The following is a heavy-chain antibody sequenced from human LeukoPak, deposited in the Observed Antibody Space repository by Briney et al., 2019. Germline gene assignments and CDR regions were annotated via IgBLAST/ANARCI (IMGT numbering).Heavy chain of an antibody. V-gene: IGHV3-73*01. D-gene: IGHD1-7*01. CDR2: IRSKANTYAT. J-gene: IGHJ3*02. CDR1: GFTFSVSA. CDR3: TSDRYNWNLAHAFDI. Sequence: PGGSLRLSCAASGFTFSVSAIHWVRQASGKGLEWVGRIRSKANTYATTYAASVKGRFTISRDDSKNTAYLQMNSLKTEDTAVYYCTSDRYNWNLAHAFDIWGQGTMVTVSS.